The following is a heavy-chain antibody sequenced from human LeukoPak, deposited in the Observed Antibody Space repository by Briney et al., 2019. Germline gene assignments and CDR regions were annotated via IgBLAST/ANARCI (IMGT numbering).Heavy chain of an antibody. D-gene: IGHD3-22*01. CDR2: IYTSGST. CDR1: GGSISSYY. Sequence: SETLSLTCTVSGGSISSYYGSWIRQPAGKGLEWIGRIYTSGSTNYNPSLKGRVTMAVDTSKNQISLKLSSVTAADTAVYYCASQRVVSRYYDSSDLYFDYWGQGTLVTVSS. J-gene: IGHJ4*02. CDR3: ASQRVVSRYYDSSDLYFDY. V-gene: IGHV4-4*07.